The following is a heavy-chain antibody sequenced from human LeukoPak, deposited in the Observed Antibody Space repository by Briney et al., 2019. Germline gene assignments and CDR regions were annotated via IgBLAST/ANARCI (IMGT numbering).Heavy chain of an antibody. CDR1: GLTFSSYE. J-gene: IGHJ4*02. D-gene: IGHD5-18*01. Sequence: GGSLRLSCAASGLTFSSYEMNWVRQAPGKGLEWVSYISSSGSTIYYADSVKGRFTISRDNAKNSLYLQMNSLRAEDTAVYYCARVSGYGNAAVYYFDYWGQGTLVTVSS. CDR2: ISSSGSTI. CDR3: ARVSGYGNAAVYYFDY. V-gene: IGHV3-48*03.